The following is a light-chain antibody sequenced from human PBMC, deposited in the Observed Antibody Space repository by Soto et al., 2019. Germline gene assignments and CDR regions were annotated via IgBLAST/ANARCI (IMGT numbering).Light chain of an antibody. J-gene: IGLJ2*01. CDR2: DVN. Sequence: QSVLTQPASVSGSPGQSITISCAGTSSDVGGYNYVSWYQQYPGKAPKLMIYDVNSRPSGVSNRFSGSKYGNTASLTISGLQAEDEAEYYCSSSTSSTTHVLFGGGTKVTVL. CDR1: SSDVGGYNY. V-gene: IGLV2-14*01. CDR3: SSSTSSTTHVL.